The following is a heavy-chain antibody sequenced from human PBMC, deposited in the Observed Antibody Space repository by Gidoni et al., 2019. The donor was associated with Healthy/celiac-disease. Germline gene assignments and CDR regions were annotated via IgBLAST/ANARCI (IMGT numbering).Heavy chain of an antibody. D-gene: IGHD6-19*01. V-gene: IGHV4-39*01. Sequence: QLQLQESGPGLVKPSETLSLTCTVSGGSISSSSYYWGWIRQPPGKGLEWIGSIYYSGSTYYHPSLKSRVTISVDTSKNQFSLKLSSVTAADTSVYYCARHSSGWYTDYYYGMDVWGQGTTVTVSS. CDR2: IYYSGST. CDR3: ARHSSGWYTDYYYGMDV. J-gene: IGHJ6*02. CDR1: GGSISSSSYY.